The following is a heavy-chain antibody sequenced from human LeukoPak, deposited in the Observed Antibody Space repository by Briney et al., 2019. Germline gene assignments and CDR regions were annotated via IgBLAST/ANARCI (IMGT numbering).Heavy chain of an antibody. CDR3: ARAYPTYYYDSSGYYHFDY. J-gene: IGHJ4*02. CDR1: GFTFSSYW. V-gene: IGHV3-7*01. Sequence: GGSLRLSCAASGFTFSSYWMSWVRQAPGKGLEWVANIKQDGSEKYYVDSVKGRFTISRDNAKNSLYLQMNSLRAEDTAVYYCARAYPTYYYDSSGYYHFDYWGQGTLVTVSS. CDR2: IKQDGSEK. D-gene: IGHD3-22*01.